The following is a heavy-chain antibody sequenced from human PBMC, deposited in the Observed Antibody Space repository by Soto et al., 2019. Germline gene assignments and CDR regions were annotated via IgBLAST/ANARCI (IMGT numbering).Heavy chain of an antibody. CDR2: IKHTGTT. Sequence: PSETLSLTCTVSGGSIYSYYWSWIRQSPGKGLEWIASIKHTGTTFYNPSLKSRVTISVDRSKNQFSLKLNSVTAADTAVYYCGRGVNYYDSSGSSWFDPWGQGALVTVSS. CDR3: GRGVNYYDSSGSSWFDP. V-gene: IGHV4-59*05. J-gene: IGHJ5*02. D-gene: IGHD3-22*01. CDR1: GGSIYSYY.